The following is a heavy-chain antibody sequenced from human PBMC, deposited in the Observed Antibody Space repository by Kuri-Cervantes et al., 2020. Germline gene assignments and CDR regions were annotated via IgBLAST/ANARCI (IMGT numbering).Heavy chain of an antibody. D-gene: IGHD2-2*01. J-gene: IGHJ4*02. Sequence: GSLRLSCAVYGGSFSGYYWSWIRQPPGKELEWIGEIYHSGSTNYNPSLKSQVTISVDKSKNQFSLKLSSVTAADTAVYYCARASLGYCSSTSCSPFDYWGQGTLVTVSS. V-gene: IGHV4-34*01. CDR2: IYHSGST. CDR3: ARASLGYCSSTSCSPFDY. CDR1: GGSFSGYY.